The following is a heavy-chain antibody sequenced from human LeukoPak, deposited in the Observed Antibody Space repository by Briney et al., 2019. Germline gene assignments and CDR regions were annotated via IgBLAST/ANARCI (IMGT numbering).Heavy chain of an antibody. CDR2: ISWNSGSI. Sequence: GRSLRLSCAASGFTFDDYAMHWVRQAPGKGLEWASGISWNSGSIGYADSVKGRFTISRDNAKNSLYLQMNSLRAEDTALYYCAKDLGATTYYYGMDVWGQGTTVTVSS. J-gene: IGHJ6*02. D-gene: IGHD5-12*01. CDR1: GFTFDDYA. V-gene: IGHV3-9*01. CDR3: AKDLGATTYYYGMDV.